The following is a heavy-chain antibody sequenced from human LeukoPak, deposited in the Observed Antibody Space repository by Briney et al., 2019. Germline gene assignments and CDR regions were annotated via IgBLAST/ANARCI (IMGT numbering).Heavy chain of an antibody. J-gene: IGHJ4*02. V-gene: IGHV4-31*03. CDR3: ARGWFGEFNFDY. CDR2: IYYSGST. Sequence: PSQTLSLTCTVSGGSISSGGYYWSWIRQPPGKGLEWIGYIYYSGSTYYNPSLKSRVTISVDTSKNQFSLKLSSVTAADTAVYYCARGWFGEFNFDYWGQGTLVTVSS. D-gene: IGHD3-10*01. CDR1: GGSISSGGYY.